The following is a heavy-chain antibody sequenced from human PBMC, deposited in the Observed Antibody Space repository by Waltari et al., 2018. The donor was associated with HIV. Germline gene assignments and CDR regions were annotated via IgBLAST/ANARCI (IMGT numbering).Heavy chain of an antibody. CDR2: IHNDVSST. Sequence: EVQLVESGGVLVQPGGSLRLSCAASGFTFRTYWMHWVRQGPGKGLVWVLGIHNDVSSTSYADSVKGRFTISRDNAKNTLFLQMNSLRVEDTAVYYCTRDGGGHPFVGYGMDVWGQGTTVTVSS. J-gene: IGHJ6*02. V-gene: IGHV3-74*01. CDR1: GFTFRTYW. D-gene: IGHD3-16*01. CDR3: TRDGGGHPFVGYGMDV.